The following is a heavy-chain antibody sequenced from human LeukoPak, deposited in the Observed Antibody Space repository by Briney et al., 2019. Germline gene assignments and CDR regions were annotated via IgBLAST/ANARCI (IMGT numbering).Heavy chain of an antibody. Sequence: ASVKVSCKADGYSITRFIIDWVRQAPGQGLEWMGWINPNHGGTHYAQKFQGRVTMTRDTSITTAYVELSSLRSEDTAVYYCARANKDPMVRGGPRFDPWGQGTLVTVSS. CDR3: ARANKDPMVRGGPRFDP. CDR1: GYSITRFI. V-gene: IGHV1-2*02. J-gene: IGHJ5*02. D-gene: IGHD3-10*01. CDR2: INPNHGGT.